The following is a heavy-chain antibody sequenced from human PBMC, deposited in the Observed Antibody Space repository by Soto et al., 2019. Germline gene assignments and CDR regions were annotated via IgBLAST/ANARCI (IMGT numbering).Heavy chain of an antibody. D-gene: IGHD3-9*01. J-gene: IGHJ6*02. CDR3: ARHVMTGPHNYYCSGLDV. CDR2: IYYSGST. V-gene: IGHV4-39*01. Sequence: QLQLRESGPGLVKPSETLSLTCSVSGGSITSSGYYWGWIRQPPGKGLEWIGNIYYSGSTYYNPSLKRRVTMSVDTSNNQFSLNLSSVTAADTAVYFCARHVMTGPHNYYCSGLDVWGQGTTVTVSS. CDR1: GGSITSSGYY.